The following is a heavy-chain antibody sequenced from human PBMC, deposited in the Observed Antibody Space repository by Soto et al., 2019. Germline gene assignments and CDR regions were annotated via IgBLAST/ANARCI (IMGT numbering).Heavy chain of an antibody. CDR3: ARDYVDYGYGMDV. V-gene: IGHV3-33*08. CDR1: GFTFSSYA. D-gene: IGHD3-10*02. CDR2: IWYDGSNK. Sequence: PGESLKISCAASGFTFSSYAMHWVRQAPGKGLEWVAVIWYDGSNKYYADSVKGRFTISRDNSKNTLYLQMNSLRAEDTAVYYCARDYVDYGYGMDVWGQGTTVTVSS. J-gene: IGHJ6*02.